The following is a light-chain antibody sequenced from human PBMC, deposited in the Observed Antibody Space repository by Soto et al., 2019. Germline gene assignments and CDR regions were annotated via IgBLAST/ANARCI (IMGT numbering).Light chain of an antibody. CDR2: GAS. CDR3: QRYDSFRT. CDR1: QSVRSNF. Sequence: EIVLSQAPGTLSLSPGERGTLSCRASQSVRSNFLAWYQQKPGQAPRLLIYGASNRATGIPDRFSGSGSGTDFTLTITRLEPEDFAMYYCQRYDSFRTFGQGTKVEI. V-gene: IGKV3-20*01. J-gene: IGKJ1*01.